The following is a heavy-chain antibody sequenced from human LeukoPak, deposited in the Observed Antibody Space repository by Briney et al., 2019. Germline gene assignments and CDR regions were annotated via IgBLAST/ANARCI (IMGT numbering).Heavy chain of an antibody. CDR1: GFTFSSYE. J-gene: IGHJ6*02. D-gene: IGHD6-13*01. V-gene: IGHV3-48*03. Sequence: GGPLRLSCAASGFTFSSYEMNWVRQAPGKGLEWVSYISSSGSTIYYADSVKGRFTISRDNAKNSLYLQMNSLRAEDTAAYYCARDYSGYSSSWYIGMDVWGQGTTVTVSS. CDR2: ISSSGSTI. CDR3: ARDYSGYSSSWYIGMDV.